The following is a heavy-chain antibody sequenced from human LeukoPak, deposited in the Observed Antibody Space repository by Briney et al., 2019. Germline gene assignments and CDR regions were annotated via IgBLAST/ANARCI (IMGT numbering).Heavy chain of an antibody. J-gene: IGHJ4*02. CDR1: GFTFTSSA. CDR2: IVVGSGNT. D-gene: IGHD1-26*01. V-gene: IGHV1-58*02. CDR3: AAGVVGATPFDY. Sequence: ASVKVSCKASGFTFTSSAMQWVRQARGQRREWIGWIVVGSGNTNYAQKFQERVTITRDMSTSTAYMELSSLRSEDTAVYYCAAGVVGATPFDYWGQGTLVTVSS.